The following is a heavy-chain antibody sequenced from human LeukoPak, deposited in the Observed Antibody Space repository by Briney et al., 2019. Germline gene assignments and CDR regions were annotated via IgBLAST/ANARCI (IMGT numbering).Heavy chain of an antibody. CDR2: IIPIFGTA. CDR3: ARNILTGLCPDY. D-gene: IGHD3-9*01. V-gene: IGHV1-69*06. Sequence: GASVKVSCKASGGTFSSYAISWVRQAPGQGLEWMGGIIPIFGTANYAQKFQGRVTITADKSTSTAYMELSSLRSEDTAVYYCARNILTGLCPDYWGQGTLVTVSS. CDR1: GGTFSSYA. J-gene: IGHJ4*02.